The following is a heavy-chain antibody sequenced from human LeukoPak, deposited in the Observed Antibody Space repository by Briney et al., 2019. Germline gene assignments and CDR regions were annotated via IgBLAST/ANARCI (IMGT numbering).Heavy chain of an antibody. CDR2: INHSGST. J-gene: IGHJ4*02. V-gene: IGHV4-34*01. Sequence: PSETLSLTCVVYGGSFSGYYWSWIRQPPGKGLEWIGEINHSGSTNYNPSLKSRVTISVDTSKNQFSLKLSSVTAADTAVYYCARKHLGMGIAARRKSPDREEGLSYFDYWGQGTLVTVSS. D-gene: IGHD6-6*01. CDR1: GGSFSGYY. CDR3: ARKHLGMGIAARRKSPDREEGLSYFDY.